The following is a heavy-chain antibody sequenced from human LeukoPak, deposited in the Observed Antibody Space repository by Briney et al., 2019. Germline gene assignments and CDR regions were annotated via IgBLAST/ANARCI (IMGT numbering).Heavy chain of an antibody. CDR2: ISPDGSRT. V-gene: IGHV3-74*01. CDR1: GFTFSNHW. J-gene: IGHJ6*02. D-gene: IGHD2-2*01. CDR3: AKDIVVVPAAIGYYYYYGMDV. Sequence: GGSLRLSCAASGFTFSNHWMHWVRQTPEKGLVWVSNISPDGSRTDYADSVKGRFTISRDNAENTLYLQMNSLRAEDTAVYYCAKDIVVVPAAIGYYYYYGMDVWGQGTTVTVSS.